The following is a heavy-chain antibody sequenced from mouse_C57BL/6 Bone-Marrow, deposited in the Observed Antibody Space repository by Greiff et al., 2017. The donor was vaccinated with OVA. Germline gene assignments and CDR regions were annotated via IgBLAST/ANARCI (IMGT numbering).Heavy chain of an antibody. CDR2: IDPSDSET. CDR1: GYTFTSYW. J-gene: IGHJ2*01. D-gene: IGHD1-1*02. Sequence: QVHVKQPGAELVRPGSSVKLSCKASGYTFTSYWMHWVKQRPIQGLEWIGNIDPSDSETQYNQKFKAKATLTVDKSSSTAYMQLSSLTSEDSAVYYCASELFYYFDYWGQGTTLTVSS. CDR3: ASELFYYFDY. V-gene: IGHV1-52*01.